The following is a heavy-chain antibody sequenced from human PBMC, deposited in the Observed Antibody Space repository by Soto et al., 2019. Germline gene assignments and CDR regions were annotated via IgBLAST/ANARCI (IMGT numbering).Heavy chain of an antibody. CDR1: EYSCSGYG. CDR3: VRLQMVRTDFEF. CDR2: IPPSDSDT. J-gene: IGHJ4*02. D-gene: IGHD2-21*01. V-gene: IGHV5-51*01. Sequence: GESLKVSCKGAEYSCSGYGSGWVRQMPGKGLEWMGSIPPSDSDTRYSPSFRGQVIISADKSIITAYLKWSSLKASDFVTYSCVRLQMVRTDFEFRGQGTPVPGSS.